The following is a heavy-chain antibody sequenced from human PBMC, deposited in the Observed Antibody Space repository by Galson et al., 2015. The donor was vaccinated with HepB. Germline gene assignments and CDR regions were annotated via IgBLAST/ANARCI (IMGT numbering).Heavy chain of an antibody. CDR2: ISSSSSYI. CDR1: GFTFSSYS. D-gene: IGHD3-16*01. CDR3: ARDRVGQRYGGSGGMDV. Sequence: SLRLSCAASGFTFSSYSMNWVRQAPGRGLEWVSSISSSSSYIYYADSVKGRFTISRDNAKNSLYLQMNSLRAEDTAVYYCARDRVGQRYGGSGGMDVWGQGTTVTVSS. V-gene: IGHV3-21*01. J-gene: IGHJ6*02.